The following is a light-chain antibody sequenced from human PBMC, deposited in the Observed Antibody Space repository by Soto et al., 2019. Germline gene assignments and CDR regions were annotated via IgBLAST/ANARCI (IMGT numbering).Light chain of an antibody. Sequence: QSVMSQPPSVSAAPGQRVTISCSGSSSNIGGNSVSWYQQLPGTAPKLLIYDDDQRPSGIPDRFSGSKSGTSATLGITGFQTGDEADYYCGSGDSSLSAYVFGTGTKLPVL. CDR1: SSNIGGNS. J-gene: IGLJ1*01. CDR3: GSGDSSLSAYV. CDR2: DDD. V-gene: IGLV1-51*01.